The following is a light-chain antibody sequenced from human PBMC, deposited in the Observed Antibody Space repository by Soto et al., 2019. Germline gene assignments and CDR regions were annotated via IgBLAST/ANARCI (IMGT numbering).Light chain of an antibody. J-gene: IGLJ3*02. CDR3: QYYDSSLSGWV. V-gene: IGLV1-40*01. Sequence: QAVVTQPPSVSGAPGQRVTISCTGSSSNIGAGYDVHWYQQLPGTAPKLLIYSNSNRPSGVPDRFSGSKSGTSASLAITGLRAEDEADYYCQYYDSSLSGWVFGGGTKLTVL. CDR2: SNS. CDR1: SSNIGAGYD.